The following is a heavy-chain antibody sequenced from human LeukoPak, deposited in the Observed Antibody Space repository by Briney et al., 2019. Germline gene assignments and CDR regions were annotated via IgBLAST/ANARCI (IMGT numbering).Heavy chain of an antibody. CDR2: ISGSGGST. CDR1: GFTFSSYA. J-gene: IGHJ5*02. V-gene: IGHV3-23*01. CDR3: AKSHVVRGHNWSDP. D-gene: IGHD3-10*02. Sequence: PGGSLRLSCAASGFTFSSYAMSWVRQAPGKGLEWVSAISGSGGSTYYADSVKGRFTISRDNSKNTLYLQMNSLRAEDTAVYYCAKSHVVRGHNWSDPWGQGTLVTVSS.